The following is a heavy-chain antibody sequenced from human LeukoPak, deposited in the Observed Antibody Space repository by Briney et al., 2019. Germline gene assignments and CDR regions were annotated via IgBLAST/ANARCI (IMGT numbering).Heavy chain of an antibody. Sequence: PSETLSLTCAVYGGSFSGYYWSWIRQPPGKGLEWIREINHSGSTNYNPSLKSRVTISVETSKNQFSLKLSSVTAADTAVYYCARGGPLTYDIVVVVASTHMFDYWGQGTLVTVSS. D-gene: IGHD2-15*01. V-gene: IGHV4-34*01. CDR3: ARGGPLTYDIVVVVASTHMFDY. J-gene: IGHJ4*02. CDR1: GGSFSGYY. CDR2: INHSGST.